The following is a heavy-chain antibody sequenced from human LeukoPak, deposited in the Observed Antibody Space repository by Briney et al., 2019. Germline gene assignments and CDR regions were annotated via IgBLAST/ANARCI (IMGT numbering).Heavy chain of an antibody. D-gene: IGHD3-10*01. Sequence: ASVTVSCKASGYTFTSYGISWVRQAPGQGLEWMGWISAYNGNTNYAQKLQGSVTMTTDTSTSTAYMELRSLRSDDTAVYYCARTGRITMVRGVIDYWGQGTLVTVSS. V-gene: IGHV1-18*01. CDR2: ISAYNGNT. CDR3: ARTGRITMVRGVIDY. J-gene: IGHJ4*02. CDR1: GYTFTSYG.